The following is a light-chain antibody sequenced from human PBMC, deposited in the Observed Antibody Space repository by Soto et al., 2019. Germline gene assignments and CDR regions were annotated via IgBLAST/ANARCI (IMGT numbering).Light chain of an antibody. J-gene: IGKJ3*01. Sequence: EFVLTQSPGTLSLSPGERATLSCRASQSVSSSYLAWYQQKPGQAPRLLIYGASSRATGIPARFSGSGSGTDFTLTISRLEPEAFAVYYCQQYGSSPSTFGPGTKVDIK. CDR3: QQYGSSPST. CDR1: QSVSSSY. CDR2: GAS. V-gene: IGKV3-20*01.